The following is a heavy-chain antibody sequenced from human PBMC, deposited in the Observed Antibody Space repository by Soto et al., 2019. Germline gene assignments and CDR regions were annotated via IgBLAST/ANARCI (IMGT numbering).Heavy chain of an antibody. CDR3: ARDRVGRSPNPYWYFDL. Sequence: GASVKVSCKASGYTFTSYGISWVRQAPGQGLEWMGWISAYNGNTNYAQKLQGRVTMTTDTSTSTAYMELRSLRSDDTAMYYCARDRVGRSPNPYWYFDLWGRGTLVTVSS. J-gene: IGHJ2*01. V-gene: IGHV1-18*01. CDR1: GYTFTSYG. D-gene: IGHD1-26*01. CDR2: ISAYNGNT.